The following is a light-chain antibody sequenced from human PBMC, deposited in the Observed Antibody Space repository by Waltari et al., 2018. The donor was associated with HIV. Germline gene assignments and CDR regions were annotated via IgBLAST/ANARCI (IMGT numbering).Light chain of an antibody. CDR1: QSIGNY. Sequence: DIQITQSPSSLSASVGDRVTITCRASQSIGNYLNWYQQKPGKAPNLLIHAASSLQSGVASRFSGSRSGTDFTLTISSLQPEDFATYYCQQSFNMPYTFGQGTKLDIK. CDR3: QQSFNMPYT. V-gene: IGKV1-39*01. J-gene: IGKJ2*01. CDR2: AAS.